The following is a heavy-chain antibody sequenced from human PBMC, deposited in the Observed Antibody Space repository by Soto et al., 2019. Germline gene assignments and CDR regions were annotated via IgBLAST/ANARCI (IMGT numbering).Heavy chain of an antibody. D-gene: IGHD3-10*01. CDR1: GFTFSSYG. Sequence: GGSRRLSCAAAGFTFSSYGRSWVRQAPGKGLEWVANINEEGSKEFYVESLKGRFATSRDNAKDSLYLQMNGLRAEDTAVYYCARDPFDSESGSYAAFDIWGQGTMDTVSS. CDR3: ARDPFDSESGSYAAFDI. J-gene: IGHJ3*02. V-gene: IGHV3-7*01. CDR2: INEEGSKE.